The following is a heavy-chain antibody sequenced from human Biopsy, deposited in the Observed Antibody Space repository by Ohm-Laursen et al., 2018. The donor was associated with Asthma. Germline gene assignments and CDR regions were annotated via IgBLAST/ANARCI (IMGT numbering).Heavy chain of an antibody. D-gene: IGHD3-22*01. J-gene: IGHJ4*02. CDR3: ARGDSSNWSHYHFDY. CDR1: GFAVSRDH. Sequence: SLRLSCSASGFAVSRDHMFWVRQAPGKGLEWVSVIYSGGTSHTADSVRGRFTISRDYSKNTLYLQMHSLRAEDTAVYYCARGDSSNWSHYHFDYWGQGTLVTVSS. CDR2: IYSGGTS. V-gene: IGHV3-53*01.